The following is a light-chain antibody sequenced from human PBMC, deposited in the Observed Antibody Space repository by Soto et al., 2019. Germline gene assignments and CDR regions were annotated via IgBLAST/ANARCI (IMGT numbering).Light chain of an antibody. CDR2: AAS. Sequence: IQLTQSPSSLSASVGDRVTITCRASQDIRRSLAWYQQTPKKAPKLLIYAASTLHSGVPSRFSGSGSGTDFTLTISSPQPEDFATYYCHHLNSYPLGFGGGTKVEI. V-gene: IGKV1-9*01. CDR1: QDIRRS. CDR3: HHLNSYPLG. J-gene: IGKJ4*01.